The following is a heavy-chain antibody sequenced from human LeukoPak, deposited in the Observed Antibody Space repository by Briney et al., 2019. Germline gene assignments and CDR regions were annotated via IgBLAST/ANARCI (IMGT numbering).Heavy chain of an antibody. D-gene: IGHD4-17*01. CDR2: ISRSGGST. CDR3: AKDGAFYGDPGGGFDY. J-gene: IGHJ4*02. V-gene: IGHV3-23*01. CDR1: GFTFSSQV. Sequence: GGSLRLSCTASGFTFSSQVMSWVRQAPGKGLEWVSTISRSGGSTYYADSVKGRFTISRDNSKNTLYLQMNSLRAEDTAVYYCAKDGAFYGDPGGGFDYWGQGTLVTVSS.